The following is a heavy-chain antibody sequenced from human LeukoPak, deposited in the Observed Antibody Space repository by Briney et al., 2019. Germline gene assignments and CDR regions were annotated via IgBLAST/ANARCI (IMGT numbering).Heavy chain of an antibody. J-gene: IGHJ4*02. CDR1: GFIFSTHA. V-gene: IGHV3-23*01. D-gene: IGHD6-19*01. Sequence: GGSLRLSCAASGFIFSTHAMSWVRQAPGKGLEWVSGVGGSGDRTYYADSVRGRFIISRDNSKNTVYLQMSGLRAEDADTYYCVREKYSSGNYYFDYWGQGTLVTVSS. CDR3: VREKYSSGNYYFDY. CDR2: VGGSGDRT.